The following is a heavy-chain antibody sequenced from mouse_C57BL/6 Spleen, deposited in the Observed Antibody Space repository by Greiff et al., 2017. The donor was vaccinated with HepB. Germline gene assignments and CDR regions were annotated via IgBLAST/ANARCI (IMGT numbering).Heavy chain of an antibody. V-gene: IGHV1-61*01. J-gene: IGHJ1*03. D-gene: IGHD2-1*01. CDR2: IYPSDSET. Sequence: VKLKQPGAELVRPGSSVKLSCKASGYTFTSYWMDWVKQRPGQGLEWIGNIYPSDSETHYNQKFKDKATLTVDKSSSTAYMQLSSLTSEDSAVYYWARRIYYGNYYWYFDVWGTGTTVTVSS. CDR3: ARRIYYGNYYWYFDV. CDR1: GYTFTSYW.